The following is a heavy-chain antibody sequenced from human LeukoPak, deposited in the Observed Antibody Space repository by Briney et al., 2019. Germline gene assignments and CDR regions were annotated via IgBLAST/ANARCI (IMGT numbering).Heavy chain of an antibody. CDR2: IYYSGST. V-gene: IGHV4-59*01. CDR1: GGPISSYY. CDR3: ARASPSSGWSSTLDY. Sequence: PSETLSLTCTVSGGPISSYYWSWIRQPPGKGLEWIGYIYYSGSTNYNPSLKSRVTISVDTSKNQFSLKLSSVTAADTAVYYCARASPSSGWSSTLDYWGQGTLVTVSS. D-gene: IGHD6-19*01. J-gene: IGHJ4*02.